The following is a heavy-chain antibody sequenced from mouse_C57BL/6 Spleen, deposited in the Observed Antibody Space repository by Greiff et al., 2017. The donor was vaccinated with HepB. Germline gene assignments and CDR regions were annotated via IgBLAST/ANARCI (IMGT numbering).Heavy chain of an antibody. Sequence: VQLQQSGPELVKPGASVKISCKASGYSFTGYYMNWVKQSPEKSLEWIGEINPSTGGTTYNQKFKAKATLTVDKSSSTAYMQLKSLTSEDSAVYYCARGRRLRAMDYWGQGTSVTVSS. J-gene: IGHJ4*01. CDR2: INPSTGGT. D-gene: IGHD3-2*02. V-gene: IGHV1-42*01. CDR3: ARGRRLRAMDY. CDR1: GYSFTGYY.